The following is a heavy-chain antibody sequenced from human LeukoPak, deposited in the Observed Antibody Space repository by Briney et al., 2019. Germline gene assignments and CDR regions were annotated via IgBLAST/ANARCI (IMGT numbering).Heavy chain of an antibody. V-gene: IGHV1-2*02. Sequence: ASVKVSCKASGYLFTGFYIHWVRQVRGQGLEWMGWINPNSGDTKSAPKFQGRVAMTRVTSSNTAYMEMSGLTPDDTAIYYCAKRGGALSHWGQGTPATVTS. D-gene: IGHD2-21*01. CDR1: GYLFTGFY. CDR3: AKRGGALSH. J-gene: IGHJ4*02. CDR2: INPNSGDT.